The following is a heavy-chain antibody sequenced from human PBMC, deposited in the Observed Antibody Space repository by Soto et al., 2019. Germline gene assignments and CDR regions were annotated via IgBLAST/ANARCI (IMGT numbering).Heavy chain of an antibody. D-gene: IGHD3-3*01. CDR3: AKDLVSIFGVAPDY. V-gene: IGHV3-23*01. CDR2: ISGSGGST. CDR1: GFTFSSYA. Sequence: EVQLLESGGGLVQPGGSLRLSCAASGFTFSSYAMSWVRQAPGKGLEWDSAISGSGGSTDYADSVKGRFTISRDNSKNTLYLQMNSLRAEDTALYYCAKDLVSIFGVAPDYWGQGTLVTVSS. J-gene: IGHJ4*02.